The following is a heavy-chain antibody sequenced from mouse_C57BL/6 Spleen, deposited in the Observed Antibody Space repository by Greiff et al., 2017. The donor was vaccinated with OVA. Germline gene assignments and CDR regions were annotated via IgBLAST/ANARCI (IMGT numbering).Heavy chain of an antibody. Sequence: VKLMESGPGLVQPSQSLSITCTVSGFSLTSYGVHWVRQSPGKGLEWLGVIWSGGSTDYNAAFISRLSISKDNSKSQVFFKMNSLQADDTAIYYCATYDGYSGGFAYWGQGTLVTVSA. CDR1: GFSLTSYG. CDR3: ATYDGYSGGFAY. V-gene: IGHV2-2*01. D-gene: IGHD2-3*01. CDR2: IWSGGST. J-gene: IGHJ3*01.